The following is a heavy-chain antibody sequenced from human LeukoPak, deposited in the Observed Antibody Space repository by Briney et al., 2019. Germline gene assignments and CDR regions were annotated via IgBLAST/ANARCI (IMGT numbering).Heavy chain of an antibody. CDR3: ARGISMRAFDGFDP. CDR1: GFTFSSYV. Sequence: AGGSLRLSCAASGFTFSSYVMHWVRQAPGKGLEWVAIISYDGSNEYYADSVKGRFTISRDNAKNSLYLQMNSLRAEDTAVYYCARGISMRAFDGFDPWGQGTLVTVSS. J-gene: IGHJ5*02. V-gene: IGHV3-30*04. CDR2: ISYDGSNE. D-gene: IGHD2-8*01.